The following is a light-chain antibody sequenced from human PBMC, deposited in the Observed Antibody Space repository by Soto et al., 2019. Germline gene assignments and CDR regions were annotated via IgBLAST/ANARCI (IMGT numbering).Light chain of an antibody. Sequence: MVMTHSTATLSVSPGDRSTLSCRASQSVSSNLAWYQQKPGQAPRLLIYGASTRATGIPARFSGSGSGTEFTLTISSLQSEDSAVYYCQQYNNWPPVTFGQGTKVDIK. CDR3: QQYNNWPPVT. V-gene: IGKV3-15*01. CDR2: GAS. J-gene: IGKJ1*01. CDR1: QSVSSN.